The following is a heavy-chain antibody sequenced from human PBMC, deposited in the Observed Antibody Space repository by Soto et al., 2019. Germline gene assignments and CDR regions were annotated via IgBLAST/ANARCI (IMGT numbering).Heavy chain of an antibody. CDR2: IYYSGST. CDR3: ARHGSYSSGWYEGWFDP. Sequence: QLQLQESGPGLVKPSETLSLTCTVSGGSISSSSYYWGWIRQPPGKGLEWIGSIYYSGSTYYNPSLKSRVTISVDTSKNQFSLKLSSVTAADTAVYYCARHGSYSSGWYEGWFDPWGQGTLVTVSS. CDR1: GGSISSSSYY. V-gene: IGHV4-39*01. D-gene: IGHD6-19*01. J-gene: IGHJ5*02.